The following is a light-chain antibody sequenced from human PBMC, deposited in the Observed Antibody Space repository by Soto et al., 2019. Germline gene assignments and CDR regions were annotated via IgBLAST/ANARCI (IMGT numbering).Light chain of an antibody. CDR3: QQLETYPLT. CDR1: QGISSA. V-gene: IGKV1-13*02. J-gene: IGKJ5*01. Sequence: AIQVTQSPSSLSASVGDTVTITCRASQGISSAFAWYQQKPGKVPRLLIYDVFNLQSGVPSRFSGSGSGTDFTLTISRLQPVDFATYYCQQLETYPLTFGQGTRLEVK. CDR2: DVF.